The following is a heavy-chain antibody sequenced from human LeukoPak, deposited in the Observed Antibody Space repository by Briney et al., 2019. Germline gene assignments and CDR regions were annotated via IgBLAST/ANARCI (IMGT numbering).Heavy chain of an antibody. V-gene: IGHV1-18*04. J-gene: IGHJ6*04. D-gene: IGHD2-15*01. CDR1: GYTFTSYG. CDR3: ARNQGRRSAGYYSGMDV. CDR2: ISAYNGNT. Sequence: GASVKVSCKASGYTFTSYGISWVRQAPGQGLEWMGWISAYNGNTNYAQKLQGRVTMTTDTSTSTAYMELRSLRSEDTAVYYCARNQGRRSAGYYSGMDVWGKGTTVTVSS.